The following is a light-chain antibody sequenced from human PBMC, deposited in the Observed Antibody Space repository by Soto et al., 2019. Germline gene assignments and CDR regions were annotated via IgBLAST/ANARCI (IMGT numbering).Light chain of an antibody. V-gene: IGKV3-15*01. Sequence: GMTQSPATLSLSPGEGAALSCRASQSVRSNLGWYQQKPGQAPSLLIYGASTRATGIPDRFSGSGSGTEFTLTISSLQSEDFAVYYCQQYSNWPRTFGQGTKVDIK. CDR2: GAS. CDR3: QQYSNWPRT. CDR1: QSVRSN. J-gene: IGKJ1*01.